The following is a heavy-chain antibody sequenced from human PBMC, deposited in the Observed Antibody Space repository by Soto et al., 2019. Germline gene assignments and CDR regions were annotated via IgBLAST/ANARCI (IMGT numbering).Heavy chain of an antibody. D-gene: IGHD4-17*01. J-gene: IGHJ2*01. CDR3: ARENGGSWYFDL. V-gene: IGHV4-4*09. CDR1: GGYISSYY. CDR2: RSSSGSA. Sequence: SETLSLTCTVSGGYISSYYWTWIRQSPGKGLEWIGYRSSSGSAYYNPSLNSRATISVDTSKNHFSLQLTSVTAADTAVYYCARENGGSWYFDLWGRGTLVTVSS.